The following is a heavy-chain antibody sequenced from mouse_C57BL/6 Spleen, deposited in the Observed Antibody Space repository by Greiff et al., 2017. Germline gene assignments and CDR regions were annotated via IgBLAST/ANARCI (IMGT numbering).Heavy chain of an antibody. J-gene: IGHJ3*01. CDR3: AKSPKGAWFAY. CDR2: ISGGGGNT. D-gene: IGHD1-3*01. V-gene: IGHV5-9*01. Sequence: EVQGVESGGGLVKPGGSLKLSCAASGFTFSSYTMSWVRQTPEKRLEWVATISGGGGNTYYPDSVKGRFTISRDNAKNTLYLQMSSLRSEDTALYYCAKSPKGAWFAYWGQGTLVTVSA. CDR1: GFTFSSYT.